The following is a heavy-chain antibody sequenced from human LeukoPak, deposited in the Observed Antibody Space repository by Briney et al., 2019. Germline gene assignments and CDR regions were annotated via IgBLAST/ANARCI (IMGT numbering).Heavy chain of an antibody. D-gene: IGHD5-18*01. CDR3: AHGRKEMAIQLSGAYYFDY. CDR2: IYWDGDK. J-gene: IGHJ4*02. CDR1: GFSVTTSGVA. V-gene: IGHV2-5*02. Sequence: SGPTLVNPTQTLTLTCTFSGFSVTTSGVAVGWIRQPPGKALEYLAIIYWDGDKRYSPSLRSRLSITMDASKSQVTLSMTNMDPVDTATYYCAHGRKEMAIQLSGAYYFDYWDQGTLVIVSS.